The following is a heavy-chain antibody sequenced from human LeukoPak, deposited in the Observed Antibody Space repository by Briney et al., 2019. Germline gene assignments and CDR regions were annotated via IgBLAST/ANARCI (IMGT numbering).Heavy chain of an antibody. V-gene: IGHV3-43*02. J-gene: IGHJ4*02. CDR2: ISDSGGST. D-gene: IGHD4-17*01. CDR1: GFTFTTYA. CDR3: AKDRGEYGDYTGLDY. Sequence: GGSLRLSCAASGFTFTTYAMSWVRQAPGKGLEWVSVISDSGGSTYCADSVKGRFTISRDNSKNSLYLQMNSLRTEDTAFYYCAKDRGEYGDYTGLDYWGQGTLVTVSS.